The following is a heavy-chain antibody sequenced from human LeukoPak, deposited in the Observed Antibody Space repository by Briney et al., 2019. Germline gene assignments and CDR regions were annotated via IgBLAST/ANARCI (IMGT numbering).Heavy chain of an antibody. CDR1: GFTFSSYW. CDR3: AREPFEVSSY. V-gene: IGHV3-74*01. Sequence: SGGSLRLSCAASGFTFSSYWMHWVRQVPGKGLLWVARINTDGSATNYADSVKGRFTISRDNAKNTLYLQMNSLRAEDAAVYYCAREPFEVSSYWGQGTLVTVSS. CDR2: INTDGSAT. J-gene: IGHJ4*02. D-gene: IGHD3-3*01.